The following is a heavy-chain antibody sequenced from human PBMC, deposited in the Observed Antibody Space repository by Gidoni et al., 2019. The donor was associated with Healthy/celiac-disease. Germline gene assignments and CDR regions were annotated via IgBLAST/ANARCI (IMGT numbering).Heavy chain of an antibody. V-gene: IGHV3-30*01. Sequence: VKGRFTISRDNSKNTLYLQMNSLRAEDTAVYYCARDGKAQSFDYWGQGTLVTVSS. D-gene: IGHD1-1*01. CDR3: ARDGKAQSFDY. J-gene: IGHJ4*02.